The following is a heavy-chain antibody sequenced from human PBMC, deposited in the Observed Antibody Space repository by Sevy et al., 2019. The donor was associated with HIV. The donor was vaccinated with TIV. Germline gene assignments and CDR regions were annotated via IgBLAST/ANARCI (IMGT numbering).Heavy chain of an antibody. CDR3: ARAIAAAAGF. CDR1: GFTLNAYW. D-gene: IGHD6-13*01. CDR2: INQDGSTQ. V-gene: IGHV3-7*01. Sequence: GGSLRLSCAASGFTLNAYWMHWVRQAPGKGLEWLANINQDGSTQYYAASLKGRFTISIDNAKNLVYLQMNTMRPEDTGLYCCARAIAAAAGFWGQGTLVTVSS. J-gene: IGHJ4*02.